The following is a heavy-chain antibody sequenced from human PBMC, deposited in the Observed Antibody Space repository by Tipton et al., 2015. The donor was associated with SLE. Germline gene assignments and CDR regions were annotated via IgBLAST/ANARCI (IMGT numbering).Heavy chain of an antibody. CDR1: GFTFSSYA. D-gene: IGHD5-18*01. CDR2: ITTSGDDT. Sequence: AVSGFTFSSYAMSWVRQTSGRGLEWVSAITTSGDDTYYADSVKGRFTISRDNSKNTLYLQMNSLRAEDTALYYCAKGDTSMGYYWGQGTLVTVSS. V-gene: IGHV3-23*01. J-gene: IGHJ4*02. CDR3: AKGDTSMGYY.